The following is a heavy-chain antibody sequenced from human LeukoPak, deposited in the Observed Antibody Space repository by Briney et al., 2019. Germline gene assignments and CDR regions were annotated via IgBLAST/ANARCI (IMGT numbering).Heavy chain of an antibody. D-gene: IGHD6-13*01. CDR3: ARYIAAAGLDY. V-gene: IGHV3-21*01. CDR2: ISSSSSYM. CDR1: GFTFSSYS. J-gene: IGHJ4*02. Sequence: GGSLRLSCAASGFTFSSYSMNWVRQAPGKGLEWVSSISSSSSYMYYADSVKGRFTISRDNAKNSLYLQMNSLRAEDTAVYYCARYIAAAGLDYWGQGTLVTVSS.